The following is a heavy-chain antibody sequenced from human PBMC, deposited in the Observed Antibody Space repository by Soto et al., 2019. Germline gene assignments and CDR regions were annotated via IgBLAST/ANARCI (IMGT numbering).Heavy chain of an antibody. CDR2: IYYSGST. V-gene: IGHV4-31*03. D-gene: IGHD4-17*01. CDR3: ARDSRYGDYVPFDY. Sequence: PSETMSLTCTVSGGSISSGGYYWSWIRQHPGKGLEWIGYIYYSGSTYYNPSLKSRVTISVDTSKNQFSLKLSSVTAADTAVYYCARDSRYGDYVPFDYWGQGTLVTVSS. CDR1: GGSISSGGYY. J-gene: IGHJ4*02.